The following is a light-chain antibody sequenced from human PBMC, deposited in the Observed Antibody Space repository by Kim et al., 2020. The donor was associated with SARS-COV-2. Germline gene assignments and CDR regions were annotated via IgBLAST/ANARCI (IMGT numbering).Light chain of an antibody. J-gene: IGKJ4*02. CDR3: QQYYNSPIT. CDR2: WAS. Sequence: ATINCKSSQSVLYSSNNNNYLAWYQQKPGQPPKLLIYWASVRESGVPDRFSGSGSGTDFTLTISSLQAEDVAVYYCQQYYNSPITFGGGTKVDIK. CDR1: QSVLYSSNNNNY. V-gene: IGKV4-1*01.